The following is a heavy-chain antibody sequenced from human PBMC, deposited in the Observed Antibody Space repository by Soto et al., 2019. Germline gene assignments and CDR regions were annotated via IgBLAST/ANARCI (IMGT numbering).Heavy chain of an antibody. CDR3: ARGRGGIDYYYGMDV. Sequence: ASVKVSCKASGYTFTSYDINWVRQATGQGLEWMGWMNPNSGNTGYAQKFQGRVTMTRNTSISTAYMELSSLRPEDTAVYYCARGRGGIDYYYGMDVWGQGTTVTVSS. J-gene: IGHJ6*02. CDR1: GYTFTSYD. V-gene: IGHV1-8*01. CDR2: MNPNSGNT. D-gene: IGHD6-13*01.